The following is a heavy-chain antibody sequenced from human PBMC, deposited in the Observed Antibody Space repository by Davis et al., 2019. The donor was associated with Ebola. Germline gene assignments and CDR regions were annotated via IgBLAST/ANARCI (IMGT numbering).Heavy chain of an antibody. CDR3: TGATTVTGDY. CDR1: GFTFSSYS. V-gene: IGHV3-NL1*01. D-gene: IGHD4-11*01. J-gene: IGHJ4*02. Sequence: PGGSLRLSCAASGFTFSSYSMNWVRQAPGKGLEWVSGIGGSDGSTYYADSVKGRFTISRDNSKNTLYLQMNSLRAEDTAVYYCTGATTVTGDYWGQGTLVTVSS. CDR2: IGGSDGST.